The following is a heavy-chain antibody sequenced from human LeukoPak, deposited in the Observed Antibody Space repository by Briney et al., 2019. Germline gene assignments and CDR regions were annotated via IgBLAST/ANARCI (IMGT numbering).Heavy chain of an antibody. V-gene: IGHV4-34*01. CDR3: ASIVVVTAEYYFDY. D-gene: IGHD2-21*02. CDR2: INHSGST. Sequence: SETLSLTCAVYGGSFSGYYWSWIRQPPGKGLEWIGEINHSGSTNYNPSLKSRVTISVDTSKNQFSLKLSSVTAADTAVYYCASIVVVTAEYYFDYWAREPWSPSPQ. J-gene: IGHJ4*02. CDR1: GGSFSGYY.